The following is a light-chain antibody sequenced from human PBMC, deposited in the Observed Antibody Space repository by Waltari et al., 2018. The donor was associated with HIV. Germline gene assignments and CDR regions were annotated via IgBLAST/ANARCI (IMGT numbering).Light chain of an antibody. J-gene: IGLJ2*01. CDR3: QVWEYTSDHPV. CDR2: DNS. Sequence: SYVVTQPPSVSVAPGQTARLPCGGDNLETKTVPWYQQRPGQAPALLIYDNSDRPSEIPERFSGSNSGNTATLTITRVEAGDEAAYFCQVWEYTSDHPVFGGGTKLTVL. CDR1: NLETKT. V-gene: IGLV3-21*02.